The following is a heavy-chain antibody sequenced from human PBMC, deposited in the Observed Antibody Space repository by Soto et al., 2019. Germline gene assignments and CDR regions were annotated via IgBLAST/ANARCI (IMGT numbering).Heavy chain of an antibody. CDR3: AKDQDILTGYDY. CDR1: GFTFSSNA. V-gene: IGHV3-23*01. CDR2: ISGSGGST. Sequence: EVQLLESGGGLVQPGGSLRLSCAASGFTFSSNAMSWVRQAPGKGLEWVSAISGSGGSTYYADSVKGRFTISRDNSKNTLYLQMNSLRAEDTAVYYCAKDQDILTGYDYWGQGTLVTVSS. J-gene: IGHJ4*02. D-gene: IGHD3-9*01.